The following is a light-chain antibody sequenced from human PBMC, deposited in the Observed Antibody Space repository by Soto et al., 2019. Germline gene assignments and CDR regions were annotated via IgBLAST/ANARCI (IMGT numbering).Light chain of an antibody. CDR1: QSVSSN. CDR2: AAS. J-gene: IGKJ2*01. Sequence: EIVMAQSPATLSVSPGERATLSCRSLQSVSSNVAWYQQKHGQAPRLLIYAASTRATDIPGRFSGSGSGTEFTLTISRLQAEDFAVYYCQQYNNWPPRYTCGQGPKLEI. CDR3: QQYNNWPPRYT. V-gene: IGKV3D-15*01.